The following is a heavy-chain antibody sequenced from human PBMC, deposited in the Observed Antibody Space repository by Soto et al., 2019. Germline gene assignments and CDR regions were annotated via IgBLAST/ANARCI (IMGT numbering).Heavy chain of an antibody. Sequence: GGSLRLSCAASGFTFSSYGMHWVRQAPGKGLEWVAVISYDGSNKYYADSVKGRFTISRDNSKNTLYLQMNSLRAEDTAVYYCAKLFVRGYSYGPLDYWGQGTLVTVSS. CDR2: ISYDGSNK. V-gene: IGHV3-30*18. D-gene: IGHD5-18*01. J-gene: IGHJ4*02. CDR1: GFTFSSYG. CDR3: AKLFVRGYSYGPLDY.